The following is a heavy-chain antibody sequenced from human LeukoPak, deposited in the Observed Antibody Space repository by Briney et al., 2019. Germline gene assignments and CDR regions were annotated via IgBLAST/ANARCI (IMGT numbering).Heavy chain of an antibody. J-gene: IGHJ4*02. V-gene: IGHV4-59*01. CDR1: GGSISSYY. CDR2: IYYSGST. CDR3: ARDDGYSDFDY. D-gene: IGHD5-24*01. Sequence: PSETLSLTCTVSGGSISSYYWSWIRQPPGKGLEWIGYIYYSGSTNYNPSLRGRVTISVDTSKNQFSLKLSSVTAADTAVYYCARDDGYSDFDYWGQGTLVTVSS.